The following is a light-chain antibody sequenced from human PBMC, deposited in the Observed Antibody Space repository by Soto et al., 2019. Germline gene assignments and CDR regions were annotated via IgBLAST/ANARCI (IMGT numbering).Light chain of an antibody. J-gene: IGKJ4*01. Sequence: DIQMTQSPSTLSSSVGDRVTIPCRASQSISNWLAWYQQKPGKAPKLLISEASNLESGVPSRFSGSGSGTEFSLTISSLQPDDFATYYCQQYISYSLLTFGGGTKVELK. CDR2: EAS. V-gene: IGKV1-5*03. CDR1: QSISNW. CDR3: QQYISYSLLT.